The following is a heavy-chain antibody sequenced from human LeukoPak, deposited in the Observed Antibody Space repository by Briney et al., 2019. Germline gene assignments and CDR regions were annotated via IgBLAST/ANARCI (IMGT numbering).Heavy chain of an antibody. Sequence: SETLSLTCAVYGGSFSGYYWSWIRQPPGKGLEWIGEINHSGSTNYNPSLKSRVTISVDTSENQFSLKLSSVTAADTAVYYCARSWNYGSGSLSYWGQGTLVTVSS. CDR3: ARSWNYGSGSLSY. D-gene: IGHD3-10*01. J-gene: IGHJ4*02. V-gene: IGHV4-34*01. CDR1: GGSFSGYY. CDR2: INHSGST.